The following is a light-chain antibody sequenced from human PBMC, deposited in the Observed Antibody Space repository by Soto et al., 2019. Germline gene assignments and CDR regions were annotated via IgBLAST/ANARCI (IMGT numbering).Light chain of an antibody. Sequence: IRMTQSPSSFSASTGDRVTITCRASQGISSYLAWYQQKPGKAPKLLIYAASTLQSGVPSRFSGSGSGTDFTLTISSLQPEDVAAYYCQKYNSAPLTFGGGTKVDIK. CDR3: QKYNSAPLT. CDR2: AAS. CDR1: QGISSY. V-gene: IGKV1-8*01. J-gene: IGKJ4*01.